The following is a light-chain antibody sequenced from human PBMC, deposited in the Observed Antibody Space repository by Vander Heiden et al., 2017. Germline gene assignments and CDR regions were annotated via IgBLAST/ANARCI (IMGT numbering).Light chain of an antibody. Sequence: DIQMTQSPSSLSASVGDRVTITCQASQDISNYLNWYQQKPGKAPKLLIYVASNLETGVPSRFSGSRSGTDFTFTISSLQPEDIATYYCHQYHSPAYTFGQGTKLEI. CDR3: HQYHSPAYT. CDR2: VAS. J-gene: IGKJ2*01. CDR1: QDISNY. V-gene: IGKV1-33*01.